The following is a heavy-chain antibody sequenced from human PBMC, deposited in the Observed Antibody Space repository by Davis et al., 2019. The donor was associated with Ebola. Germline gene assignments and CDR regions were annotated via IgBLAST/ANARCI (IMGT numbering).Heavy chain of an antibody. CDR3: ARVVAVAYFDY. V-gene: IGHV3-7*03. CDR2: IKQDGSEK. D-gene: IGHD6-19*01. Sequence: GESLKISCAASGFTFSGYWMSWVRQAPGKGLEWVANIKQDGSEKYYVDSVKGRFTISRDNAKNSLYLQMNSLRAEDTAVYYCARVVAVAYFDYWGQGTLVTVSS. J-gene: IGHJ4*02. CDR1: GFTFSGYW.